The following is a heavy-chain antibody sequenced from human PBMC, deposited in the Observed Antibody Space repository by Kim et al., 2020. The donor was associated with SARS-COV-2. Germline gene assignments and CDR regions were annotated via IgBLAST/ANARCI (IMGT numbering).Heavy chain of an antibody. CDR2: TSADGANK. V-gene: IGHV3-30-3*01. Sequence: GGSLRLSCEASGFSFRSYAMHWVRQAPGKGLEWVAVTSADGANKFYTDSVRGRLTISRDNSKNTLSLQMDSLRLEDTAVYYCAREAFFSYMDIWGKGTTV. CDR1: GFSFRSYA. CDR3: AREAFFSYMDI. J-gene: IGHJ6*03.